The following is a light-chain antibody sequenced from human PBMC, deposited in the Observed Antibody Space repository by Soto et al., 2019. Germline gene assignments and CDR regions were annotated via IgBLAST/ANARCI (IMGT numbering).Light chain of an antibody. CDR2: EVT. J-gene: IGLJ1*01. Sequence: QSALTQPASVSGSPGQSITLSCTGTSSDVGGFDSVSWYQQHPGSAPKLMIYEVTNRPSGVSHRFSGSKSGNTASLTISGLQTEDEADYYCSSYTGSNTLVFGTGTKVTVL. CDR1: SSDVGGFDS. CDR3: SSYTGSNTLV. V-gene: IGLV2-14*01.